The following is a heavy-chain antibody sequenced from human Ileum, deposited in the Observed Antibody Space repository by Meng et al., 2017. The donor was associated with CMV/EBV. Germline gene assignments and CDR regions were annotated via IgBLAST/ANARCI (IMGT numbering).Heavy chain of an antibody. J-gene: IGHJ4*02. V-gene: IGHV3-30-3*01. CDR3: ARERQGSRQTFDY. CDR1: GFTFNSYS. CDR2: ISSDGSIK. Sequence: QLVESGGGVVQLGRSLRRSCAASGFTFNSYSIHWVRQAPGKGLEWVAVISSDGSIKYYTESVKGRFTISRDNSKNTLYLQMNSLRTEDTSVYYCARERQGSRQTFDYWGQGTLVTVSS.